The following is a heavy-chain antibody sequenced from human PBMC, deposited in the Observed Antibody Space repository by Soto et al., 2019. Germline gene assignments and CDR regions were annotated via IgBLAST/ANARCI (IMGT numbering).Heavy chain of an antibody. CDR2: VSLDGRDK. D-gene: IGHD3-16*01. Sequence: GGSLRLSCAASGFSFSSYWMSWVRQAPGKGPEWVAIVSLDGRDKNYADSVKGRFTISRDNAGNTLYLQMNSLRADDTAVYYCAKDRLAGGFDYWGQGTLVTVS. CDR3: AKDRLAGGFDY. CDR1: GFSFSSYW. J-gene: IGHJ4*02. V-gene: IGHV3-7*03.